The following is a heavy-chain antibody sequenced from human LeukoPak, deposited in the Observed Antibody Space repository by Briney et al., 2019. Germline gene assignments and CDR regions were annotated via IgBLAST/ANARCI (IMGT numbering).Heavy chain of an antibody. Sequence: PSETLSLTCTVSGGSISSGSYYWSWIRQPAGKGLEWIGRIYTSGSTIYNPSLKSRVTISVDTSKNQFSLKLSSVTAADTAVYYCARDSFRLWFGELLYYMDVWGKGTTVTVSS. J-gene: IGHJ6*03. CDR3: ARDSFRLWFGELLYYMDV. CDR2: IYTSGST. CDR1: GGSISSGSYY. D-gene: IGHD3-10*01. V-gene: IGHV4-61*02.